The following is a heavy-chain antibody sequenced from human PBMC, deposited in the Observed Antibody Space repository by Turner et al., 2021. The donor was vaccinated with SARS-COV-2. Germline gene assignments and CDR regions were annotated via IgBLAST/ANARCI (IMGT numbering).Heavy chain of an antibody. CDR1: RFTFRIYA. D-gene: IGHD2-8*01. CDR3: ARDAPYCTNGVSYTSYYGMDV. Sequence: HVRRVWSGGGVVQPGRSLRLSCPAPRFTFRIYAMHWVRPATGKRLEWVAVTAKDGSKKYYADSVKGQVTLSRENTKNTLYLQMNGLKAEDTAVYYCARDAPYCTNGVSYTSYYGMDVWGQGTTVTVSS. V-gene: IGHV3-30*04. CDR2: TAKDGSKK. J-gene: IGHJ6*02.